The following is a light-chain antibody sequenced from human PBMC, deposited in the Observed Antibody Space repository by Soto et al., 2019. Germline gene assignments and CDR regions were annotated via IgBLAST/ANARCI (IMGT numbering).Light chain of an antibody. V-gene: IGLV1-40*01. CDR3: QSNDRRLSGSKG. J-gene: IGLJ2*01. CDR1: SSNIGAGYD. CDR2: ADS. Sequence: QSALTQAPSVSGAPGQRVTISCTGSSSNIGAGYDVHWYQQLPGTAPKLLIFADSNRPSGVPDRFSGSKSGTAASLAISGRQAEDEAEYYGQSNDRRLSGSKGFGGGTKLTVL.